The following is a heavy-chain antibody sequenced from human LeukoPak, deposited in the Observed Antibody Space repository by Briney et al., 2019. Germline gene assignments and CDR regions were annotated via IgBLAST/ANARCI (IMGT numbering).Heavy chain of an antibody. J-gene: IGHJ4*02. V-gene: IGHV3-23*01. CDR2: ISGSGGST. Sequence: GGSLRLSCAASGFTFSSYAMSWVRQAPGKGLEWVSAISGSGGSTYYADSGKGRFTISRDNSKNTLYLQMNSLRAEDTAVYYCALRERGAVAGNYWGQGTLVTVSS. CDR3: ALRERGAVAGNY. D-gene: IGHD6-19*01. CDR1: GFTFSSYA.